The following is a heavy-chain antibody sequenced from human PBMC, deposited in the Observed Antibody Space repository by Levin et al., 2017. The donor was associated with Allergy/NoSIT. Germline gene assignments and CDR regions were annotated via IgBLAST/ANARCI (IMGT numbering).Heavy chain of an antibody. Sequence: SETLSLTCTVSGGSISSGSYYWSWIRQPAGKGLEWIGRIYTSGSTNYNPSLKSRVTISVDTSKNQFSLKLSSVTAADTAVYYCARASYVVVTAINAFDIWGQGTMVTVSS. CDR1: GGSISSGSYY. CDR3: ARASYVVVTAINAFDI. V-gene: IGHV4-61*02. J-gene: IGHJ3*02. D-gene: IGHD2-21*02. CDR2: IYTSGST.